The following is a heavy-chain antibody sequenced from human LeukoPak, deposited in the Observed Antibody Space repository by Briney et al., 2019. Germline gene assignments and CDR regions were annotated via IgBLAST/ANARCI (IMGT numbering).Heavy chain of an antibody. CDR3: AKVRVGATIDD. CDR1: GFTFRSNA. D-gene: IGHD1-26*01. V-gene: IGHV3-23*01. J-gene: IGHJ4*02. Sequence: GGSLRLSCVASGFTFRSNAMNWVRPAPGKGLEWVSGISESGVGSNYADSVKGRFTTSRDNSKNTLYLQMNSLRAEDTAVYYCAKVRVGATIDDWGQGTLVTVSS. CDR2: ISESGVGS.